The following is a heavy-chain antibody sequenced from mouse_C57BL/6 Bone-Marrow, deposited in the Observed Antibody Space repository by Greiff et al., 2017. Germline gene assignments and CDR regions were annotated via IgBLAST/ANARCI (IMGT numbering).Heavy chain of an antibody. J-gene: IGHJ3*01. D-gene: IGHD4-1*01. Sequence: QVQLKESGAELVRPGTSVKVSCKASGYAFTNYLIEWVKQRPGQGLEWIGVINPGSGGTNYNEKFKGKATLTADKSSSTAYVQLSSLTSEDSAVYFCARTKNWDSWFGYWGQGTLVTGSA. V-gene: IGHV1-54*01. CDR1: GYAFTNYL. CDR2: INPGSGGT. CDR3: ARTKNWDSWFGY.